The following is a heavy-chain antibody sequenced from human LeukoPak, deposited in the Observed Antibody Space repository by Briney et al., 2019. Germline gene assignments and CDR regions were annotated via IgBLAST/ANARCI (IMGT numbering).Heavy chain of an antibody. D-gene: IGHD3-9*01. V-gene: IGHV4-38-2*02. CDR3: ARDPYYYDIWTGYLYYYGMDV. Sequence: PSETLSLTCAVSGYSISSGYYWGWIRQPPGKGLEWIGSIYHSGSTYYNPSLKSRVTISVDTSKNQFSLKLSSVTAADTAVYYCARDPYYYDIWTGYLYYYGMDVWGKGTTVTVSS. CDR1: GYSISSGYY. CDR2: IYHSGST. J-gene: IGHJ6*04.